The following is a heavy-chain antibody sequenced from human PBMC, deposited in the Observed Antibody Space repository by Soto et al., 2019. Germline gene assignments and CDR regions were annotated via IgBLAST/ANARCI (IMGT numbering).Heavy chain of an antibody. Sequence: ASVKFSCKASGDTFSSNGISWLRQAPGQGLERLGVIIPIFGSTNYAHKLQGRVTINAHESSSTVNMEVSRLRSEETAVYFCAEGPPYSSRWHGNYFYYGMDVWGHGTTVTVSS. CDR2: IIPIFGST. J-gene: IGHJ6*02. CDR1: GDTFSSNG. D-gene: IGHD6-19*01. CDR3: AEGPPYSSRWHGNYFYYGMDV. V-gene: IGHV1-69*13.